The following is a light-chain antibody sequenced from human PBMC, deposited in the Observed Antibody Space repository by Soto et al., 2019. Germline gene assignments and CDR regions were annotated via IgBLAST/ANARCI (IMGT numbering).Light chain of an antibody. CDR2: EVT. J-gene: IGLJ3*02. CDR3: SSYAASNCFYFV. Sequence: QSALTQPPSASGSPGQSVTISCTGTSSDVGGYNYVSWYQQYPGRAPKLMIYEVTKRPSGVPDRFSGSKSGNTASLTVSGLQHEDEADYYCSSYAASNCFYFVFGGGTKLTVL. V-gene: IGLV2-8*01. CDR1: SSDVGGYNY.